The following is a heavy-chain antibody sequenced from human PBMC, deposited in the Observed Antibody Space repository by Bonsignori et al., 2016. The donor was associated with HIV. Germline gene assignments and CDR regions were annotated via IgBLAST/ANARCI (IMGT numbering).Heavy chain of an antibody. D-gene: IGHD3-10*01. CDR3: ARDRWLVRGKYFDY. Sequence: GESLKISCAASGFTFSSYAMHWVRQAPGKGLEWVAVISYDGSNKYYADSVKGRFTISRDNSKNTLYLQMNSLRAEDTAVYYCARDRWLVRGKYFDYWGQGTLVTVSS. J-gene: IGHJ4*02. V-gene: IGHV3-30-3*01. CDR2: ISYDGSNK. CDR1: GFTFSSYA.